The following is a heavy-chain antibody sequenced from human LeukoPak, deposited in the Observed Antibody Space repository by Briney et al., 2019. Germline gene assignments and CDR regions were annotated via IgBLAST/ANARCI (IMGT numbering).Heavy chain of an antibody. J-gene: IGHJ4*02. CDR3: ARDQDGGKYYYESSGYSH. Sequence: PGESLRLSCAASGFTFSSYGLNWVRQAPGKGLEWVSTISSGGHIYYEDSVKGRFTISRDNAKNSLYLQMNSLRAEDTAVYYCARDQDGGKYYYESSGYSHWGQGILVTVCS. CDR2: ISSGGHI. V-gene: IGHV3-21*01. CDR1: GFTFSSYG. D-gene: IGHD3-22*01.